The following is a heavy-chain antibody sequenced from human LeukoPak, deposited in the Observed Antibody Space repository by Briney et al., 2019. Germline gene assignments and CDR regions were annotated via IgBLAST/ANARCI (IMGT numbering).Heavy chain of an antibody. CDR2: ISSSSSHI. CDR1: GFTFSSYS. J-gene: IGHJ6*03. V-gene: IGHV3-21*01. D-gene: IGHD4-11*01. CDR3: ARTMKYTVTTTYYMDV. Sequence: PGGSLRLSCAASGFTFSSYSMNWVRQAPGKGLEWVPSISSSSSHIYYADSVKGRFTISRDNAKNSLYLQMNSLRAEDTAVYYCARTMKYTVTTTYYMDVWGKGTTVTVSS.